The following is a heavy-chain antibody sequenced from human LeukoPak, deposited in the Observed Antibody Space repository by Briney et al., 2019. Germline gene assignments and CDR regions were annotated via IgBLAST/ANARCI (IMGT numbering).Heavy chain of an antibody. J-gene: IGHJ5*02. CDR1: GFTFNSYA. CDR3: AKDSLGYWFDP. Sequence: PGASLRLSCAASGFTFNSYAMSWVRQAPGKGPEWVSSISFTETTTYYADSVKGRFTISRDNSKNTLYLQMNSLRAEDTAVYYCAKDSLGYWFDPWGQGTLVTVSS. V-gene: IGHV3-23*01. CDR2: ISFTETTT.